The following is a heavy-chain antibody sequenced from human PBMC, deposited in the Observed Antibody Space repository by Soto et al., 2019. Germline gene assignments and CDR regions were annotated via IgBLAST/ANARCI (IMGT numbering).Heavy chain of an antibody. V-gene: IGHV3-23*01. J-gene: IGHJ5*02. Sequence: VQLLESGGGLVQPGGSLRLSCAASGSTFITSAMSWVRQAPGKGLEWVSAISGSGGGTYYADSVKGRFTISRDNSKNTLYLQMNSLRAEDTAVYYCAKVTIVVVPVAMPGWFDPWGQGTLVTVSS. CDR3: AKVTIVVVPVAMPGWFDP. CDR1: GSTFITSA. CDR2: ISGSGGGT. D-gene: IGHD2-2*01.